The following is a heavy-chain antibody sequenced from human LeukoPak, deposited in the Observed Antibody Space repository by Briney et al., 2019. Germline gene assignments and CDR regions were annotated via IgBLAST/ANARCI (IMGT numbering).Heavy chain of an antibody. Sequence: GGSLRLSCAASGFTFSSYGMHWVRQAPGKGLEWVAFIRYDGSNKYYADSVKGRFTISRDNSKNTLYLQMNSLRAEDTAVYYCAKDKEVPTGSFDYWGQGTLVTVSS. D-gene: IGHD1-26*01. V-gene: IGHV3-30*02. CDR3: AKDKEVPTGSFDY. J-gene: IGHJ4*02. CDR2: IRYDGSNK. CDR1: GFTFSSYG.